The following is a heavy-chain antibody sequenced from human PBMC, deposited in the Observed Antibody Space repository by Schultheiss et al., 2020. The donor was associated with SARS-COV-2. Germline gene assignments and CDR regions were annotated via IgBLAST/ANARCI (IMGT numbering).Heavy chain of an antibody. CDR2: IWYDGSNK. Sequence: GGSLRLSCAASGFTFSDYYMSWIRQAPGKGLEWVAVIWYDGSNKYYADSVKGRFTISRDNSKNTLYLQMNSLRAEDTAVYYCARHPLNYWGQGTLVTVSS. CDR3: ARHPLNY. J-gene: IGHJ4*02. CDR1: GFTFSDYY. V-gene: IGHV3-33*08.